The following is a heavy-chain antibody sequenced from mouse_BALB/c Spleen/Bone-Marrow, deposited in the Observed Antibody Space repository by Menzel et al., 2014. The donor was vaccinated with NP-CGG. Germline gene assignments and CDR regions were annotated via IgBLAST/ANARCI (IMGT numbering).Heavy chain of an antibody. D-gene: IGHD2-3*01. Sequence: VQLKESGGGLVKPGGSLKLSCAASGFTFSNYATPWVRQTPEKRLEWVATISSGGSYTYCPDSVKGRITISIDNAKNHLCLQMSGLRSEDTAMCYCARNDGYFDWGQGTLVTVSA. J-gene: IGHJ3*01. CDR2: ISSGGSYT. V-gene: IGHV5-9-3*01. CDR3: ARNDGYFD. CDR1: GFTFSNYA.